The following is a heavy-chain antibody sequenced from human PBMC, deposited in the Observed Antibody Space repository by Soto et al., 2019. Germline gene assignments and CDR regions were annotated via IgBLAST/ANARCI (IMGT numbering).Heavy chain of an antibody. CDR2: IKPSGGST. D-gene: IGHD6-6*01. CDR3: AREGSSSSGGGLAY. J-gene: IGHJ4*02. Sequence: QVQLVQSGAEVKKPGASVKVSCKASGYTFTSYYMHWVRQAPGQGLEWMGIIKPSGGSTSYAQKFHGRVTMTRDTSTSTVYMERSSLGSEDTAVYYCAREGSSSSGGGLAYWGRGTVVTVSA. V-gene: IGHV1-46*03. CDR1: GYTFTSYY.